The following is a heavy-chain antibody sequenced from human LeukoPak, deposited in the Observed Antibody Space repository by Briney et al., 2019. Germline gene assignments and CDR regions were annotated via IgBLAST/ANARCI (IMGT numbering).Heavy chain of an antibody. CDR2: IYTSGST. V-gene: IGHV4-61*02. D-gene: IGHD5-24*01. J-gene: IGHJ4*02. Sequence: PSETLPLTCTVSGGSISSGVYYWSWIRQPAGKGLEWIGRIYTSGSTNYNPSLKSRVTISLDTSKNQFSLRLSSVTAADTAVYYCAREEGYNPYYFDYWGQGTLVTVSS. CDR3: AREEGYNPYYFDY. CDR1: GGSISSGVYY.